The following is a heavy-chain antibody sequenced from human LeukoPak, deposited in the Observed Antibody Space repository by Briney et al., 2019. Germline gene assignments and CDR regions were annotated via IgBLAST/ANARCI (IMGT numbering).Heavy chain of an antibody. CDR1: GGSISSSSYY. D-gene: IGHD3-9*01. CDR3: ARRAPPVYYDILTRHYNNWFDP. CDR2: IYYSGST. Sequence: SETLSLTCTVSGGSISSSSYYWGWIRQPPGKGLEWIGSIYYSGSTYYNPSLKSRVTISVDTSKNQYSLKMSSVTAADTAVYYCARRAPPVYYDILTRHYNNWFDPWGQGTLVTVSS. J-gene: IGHJ5*02. V-gene: IGHV4-39*07.